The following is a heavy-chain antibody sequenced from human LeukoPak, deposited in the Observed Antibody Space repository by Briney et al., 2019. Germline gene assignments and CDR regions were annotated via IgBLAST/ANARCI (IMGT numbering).Heavy chain of an antibody. D-gene: IGHD2-15*01. Sequence: SETLSLTCTVSGGSISSYYWVWIRQPPGKGLEWIASIYYSGRTYYNPSLKSRVTISEDTSKNQFSLKLSSVTAADTAVYYCARGVVVAARSFDYWGQGTLVTVSS. CDR2: IYYSGRT. CDR3: ARGVVVAARSFDY. V-gene: IGHV4-39*07. J-gene: IGHJ4*02. CDR1: GGSISSYY.